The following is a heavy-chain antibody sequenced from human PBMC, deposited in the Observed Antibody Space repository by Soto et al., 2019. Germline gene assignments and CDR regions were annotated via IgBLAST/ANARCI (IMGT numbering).Heavy chain of an antibody. J-gene: IGHJ4*02. CDR1: GGSISSYY. Sequence: SETLSLTCTVSGGSISSYYWSWIRQPPGKGLEWIGYIYYSASTNYSPSLKSRVTISVDTSKNQFSLNLSSVTTADTAVYYCARHLPYCGGDCYSLDYWGQGTLVTVSP. CDR3: ARHLPYCGGDCYSLDY. D-gene: IGHD2-21*02. CDR2: IYYSAST. V-gene: IGHV4-59*08.